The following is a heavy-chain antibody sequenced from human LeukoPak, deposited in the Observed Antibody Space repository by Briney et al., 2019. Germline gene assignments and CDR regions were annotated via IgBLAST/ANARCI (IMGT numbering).Heavy chain of an antibody. CDR1: GFTVSSNY. CDR3: TGNYYGSGSYADFDY. V-gene: IGHV3-73*01. J-gene: IGHJ4*02. Sequence: GGSLRLSCAASGFTVSSNYMSWVRQAPGKGLEGVGRIRSTANGYATAYAASVKGRFTISRDDSKNTAYLQMDSLKTEDTAVYYCTGNYYGSGSYADFDYWGQGTLVTVSS. CDR2: IRSTANGYAT. D-gene: IGHD3-10*01.